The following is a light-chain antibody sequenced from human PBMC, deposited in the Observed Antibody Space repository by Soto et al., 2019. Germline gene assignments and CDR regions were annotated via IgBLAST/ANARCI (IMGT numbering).Light chain of an antibody. CDR3: QQYKTYPWS. J-gene: IGKJ1*01. Sequence: AIQLTQSPSSLSASVGDRVTITCRASQGISSALAWYQQKPGEAPNLLIYDASSLQSGVPSRFSGTGSGIEVTLTISSLQPDDFATYYCQQYKTYPWSFGQGTKVDIK. CDR1: QGISSA. V-gene: IGKV1-13*02. CDR2: DAS.